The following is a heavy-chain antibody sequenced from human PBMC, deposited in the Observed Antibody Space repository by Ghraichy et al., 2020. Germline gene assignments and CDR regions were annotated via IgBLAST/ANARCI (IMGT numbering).Heavy chain of an antibody. CDR1: GFTFSNYG. V-gene: IGHV3-23*01. D-gene: IGHD2-15*01. CDR3: AKASVGVAVIDN. Sequence: GGSLRLSCAASGFTFSNYGMSWVRQAPGKGLEWVSGISGSGANTYYADSVKGRFTVSRDNAKNTLYLQVNSLRAEDTALYYCAKASVGVAVIDNWGQGTLVTVSS. CDR2: ISGSGANT. J-gene: IGHJ4*02.